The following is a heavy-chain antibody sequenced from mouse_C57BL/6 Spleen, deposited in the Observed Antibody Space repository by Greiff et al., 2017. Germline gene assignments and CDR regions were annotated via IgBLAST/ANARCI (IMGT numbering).Heavy chain of an antibody. CDR2: ISSGSSTI. J-gene: IGHJ3*01. Sequence: EVKLLESGGGLVKPGGSLKLSCAASGFTFSDYGMHWVRQAPEKGLEWVAYISSGSSTIYYADTVKGRFTISRDNAKNTLFLQMTSLRSEDTAMYYCARNFYGSSLALFAYWGQGTLVTVSA. V-gene: IGHV5-17*01. CDR1: GFTFSDYG. D-gene: IGHD1-1*01. CDR3: ARNFYGSSLALFAY.